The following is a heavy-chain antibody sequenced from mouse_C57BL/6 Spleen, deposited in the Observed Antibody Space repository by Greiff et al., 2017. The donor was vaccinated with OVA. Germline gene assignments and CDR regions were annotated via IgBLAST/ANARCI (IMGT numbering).Heavy chain of an antibody. Sequence: QVQLQQSGPELVKPGASVKISCKASGYAFSSSWMNWVKQRPGKGLEWIGRIYPGDGDTNYNGKFKGKATLTADKSSSTAYMQLSRLTSEDSAVYFCVRSGSSQDWFAYWGQGTLVTVSA. CDR1: GYAFSSSW. J-gene: IGHJ3*01. CDR3: VRSGSSQDWFAY. D-gene: IGHD1-1*01. V-gene: IGHV1-82*01. CDR2: IYPGDGDT.